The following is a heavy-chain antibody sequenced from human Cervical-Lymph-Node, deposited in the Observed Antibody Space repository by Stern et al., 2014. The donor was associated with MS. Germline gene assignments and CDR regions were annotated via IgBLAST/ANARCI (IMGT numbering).Heavy chain of an antibody. J-gene: IGHJ4*02. CDR2: ISAYNGNT. D-gene: IGHD1-1*01. V-gene: IGHV1-18*01. CDR1: GYTFTSYG. CDR3: ARGNWNDEAVDY. Sequence: HVQLVQYGAEVKKPGASVKVSCKASGYTFTSYGISWVRQATGQGLERMGWISAYNGNTNYVQKTQGRVTMTTDTSTSTAYMELRSLRSDDTAVYYCARGNWNDEAVDYWGQGTLVTVSS.